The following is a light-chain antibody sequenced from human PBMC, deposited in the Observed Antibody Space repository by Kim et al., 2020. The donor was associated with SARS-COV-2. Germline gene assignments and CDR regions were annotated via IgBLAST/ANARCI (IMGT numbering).Light chain of an antibody. CDR2: AAS. CDR1: QDVGSY. V-gene: IGKV1-8*01. J-gene: IGKJ1*01. CDR3: QQYYNYPRT. Sequence: AIRITQSPSSLSASTGDRVTITCRASQDVGSYLAWYQQKPGRAPKLLIYAASTLQSGVPSRFSGSGSGTDFTLTISYLHSEDFATYYCQQYYNYPRTFGQGTKVDIK.